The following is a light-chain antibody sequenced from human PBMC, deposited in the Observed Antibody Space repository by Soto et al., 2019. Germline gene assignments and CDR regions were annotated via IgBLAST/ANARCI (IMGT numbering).Light chain of an antibody. CDR3: SSYTSSSFYV. V-gene: IGLV2-14*01. CDR1: SGDVGGYNY. Sequence: QCALTQPASVSGSPGQSITISCTGTSGDVGGYNYVSWYQQHPGKAPKLMIYDVSNRPSGVSNRFSGSKSGNTASLTISGLQAEDEADYYCSSYTSSSFYVFGTGTKVTVL. J-gene: IGLJ1*01. CDR2: DVS.